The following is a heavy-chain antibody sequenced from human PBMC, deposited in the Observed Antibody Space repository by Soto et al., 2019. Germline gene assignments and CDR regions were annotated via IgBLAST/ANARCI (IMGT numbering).Heavy chain of an antibody. J-gene: IGHJ4*02. CDR2: ISYDGSNK. CDR3: ARLRIPFYFDY. D-gene: IGHD2-15*01. V-gene: IGHV3-30*03. CDR1: GFTFSSYG. Sequence: VQLVESGGGVVQPGRSLRLSCAASGFTFSSYGMHWVRQAPGKGLEWVAVISYDGSNKYYADSVKGRFTISRDNSKNTLYLQMNSLRAEDTAVYYCARLRIPFYFDYWGQGTLVTVSS.